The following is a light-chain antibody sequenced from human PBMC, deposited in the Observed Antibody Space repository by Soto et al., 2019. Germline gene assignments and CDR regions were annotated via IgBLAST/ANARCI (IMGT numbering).Light chain of an antibody. CDR2: EVS. CDR1: SSDVGGYNY. V-gene: IGLV2-14*01. Sequence: QSALTQPASVSGSPGQSITISCTGTSSDVGGYNYVSWSQQHPGKAPKLVIYEVSNRPSGVSNRFSGSKSGNTASLTISGLQAEDEADYYCSSYTNINTRACVFGTGTKVTVL. CDR3: SSYTNINTRACV. J-gene: IGLJ1*01.